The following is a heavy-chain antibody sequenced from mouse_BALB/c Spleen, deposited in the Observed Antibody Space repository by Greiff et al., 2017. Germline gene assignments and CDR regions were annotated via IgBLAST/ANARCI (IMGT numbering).Heavy chain of an antibody. CDR1: GFTFSSYT. D-gene: IGHD4-1*01. CDR3: ASSNCLFAY. CDR2: ISNGGGST. J-gene: IGHJ3*01. Sequence: DVKLVESGGGLVQPGGSLKLSCAASGFTFSSYTMSWVRQTPEKRLEWVAYISNGGGSTYYPDTVKGRFTISRDNAKNTLYLQMSSLKSEDTAMYYCASSNCLFAYWGQGTLVTVSA. V-gene: IGHV5-12-2*01.